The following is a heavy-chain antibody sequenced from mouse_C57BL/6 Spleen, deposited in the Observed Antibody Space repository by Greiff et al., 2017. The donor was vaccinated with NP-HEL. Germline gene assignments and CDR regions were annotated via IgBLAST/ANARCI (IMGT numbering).Heavy chain of an antibody. CDR2: IRNKANGYTT. D-gene: IGHD2-1*01. CDR3: ARYGSYYGNWGFAY. CDR1: GFTFTDYY. J-gene: IGHJ3*01. V-gene: IGHV7-3*01. Sequence: EVQLVESGGGLVQPGGSLSLSCAASGFTFTDYYMSWVRQPPGKALEWLGFIRNKANGYTTEYSASVKGRFTISRDNSQSILYLQMNALRAEDSATYYCARYGSYYGNWGFAYWGQGTLVTVSA.